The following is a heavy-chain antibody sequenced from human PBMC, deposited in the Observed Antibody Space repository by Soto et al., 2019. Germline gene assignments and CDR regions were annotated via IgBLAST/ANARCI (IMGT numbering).Heavy chain of an antibody. CDR3: ARDKMVTFGGVIVRPFDY. J-gene: IGHJ4*02. CDR1: GYTFTYYG. CDR2: ISGYNANT. V-gene: IGHV1-18*01. Sequence: QVQLVQSGAEVKKPGASVKVSCKASGYTFTYYGINWVRQAPGQGLEWMGWISGYNANTTYTQNLQGRVTMTTDTSTSTVDMGLRSLRSDDTAVYYCARDKMVTFGGVIVRPFDYWGQGTLVTVSS. D-gene: IGHD3-16*02.